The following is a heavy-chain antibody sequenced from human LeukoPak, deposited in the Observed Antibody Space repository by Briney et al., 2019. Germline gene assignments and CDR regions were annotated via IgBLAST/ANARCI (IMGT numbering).Heavy chain of an antibody. CDR3: TTSCGDYYDFDY. Sequence: GGSLRLSCAASGFTFRNAWMSWVRQAPGKGLEWVGRIKSKTDGATTDYATPVKGRFTISRDYSENTLFLQMNSLKTEDTAVYYCTTSCGDYYDFDYWGQGTLVTVSS. CDR2: IKSKTDGATT. V-gene: IGHV3-15*01. D-gene: IGHD2-21*01. CDR1: GFTFRNAW. J-gene: IGHJ4*02.